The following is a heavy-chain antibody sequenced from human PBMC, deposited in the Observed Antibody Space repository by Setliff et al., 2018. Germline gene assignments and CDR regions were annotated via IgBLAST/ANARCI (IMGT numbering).Heavy chain of an antibody. V-gene: IGHV3-20*04. CDR2: INWNGGST. Sequence: PGGSLRLSCAASGFTFDDYGMTWVRQAPGKGLEWVSGINWNGGSTGYADSVKGRFTISRDNAKNTLFLQMNSLRAEDTAIYYCATSTITTYYFDYWGHGTLVTVSS. J-gene: IGHJ4*01. CDR1: GFTFDDYG. D-gene: IGHD4-4*01. CDR3: ATSTITTYYFDY.